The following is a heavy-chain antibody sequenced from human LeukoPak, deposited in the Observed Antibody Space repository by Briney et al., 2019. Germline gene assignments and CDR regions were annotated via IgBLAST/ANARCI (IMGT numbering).Heavy chain of an antibody. D-gene: IGHD1-26*01. CDR3: ARGGGIVGASNRYYYYYMDV. Sequence: GGSLRLSCAASGFTFSSYWMHWVRQAPGKGLVWVSRIKSDGSITNYADSVKGRFTISRDNAKNSLYLQMNNLRAGDTALYYCARGGGIVGASNRYYYYYMDVWGKGTTVTISS. CDR2: IKSDGSIT. J-gene: IGHJ6*03. V-gene: IGHV3-74*01. CDR1: GFTFSSYW.